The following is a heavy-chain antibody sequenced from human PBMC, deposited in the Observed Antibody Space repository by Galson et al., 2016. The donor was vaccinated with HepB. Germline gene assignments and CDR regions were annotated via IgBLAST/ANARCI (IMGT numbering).Heavy chain of an antibody. CDR3: ARIRRGGPFDM. D-gene: IGHD3-10*01. CDR2: ISNTGRSV. CDR1: GLPFNTYE. V-gene: IGHV3-48*03. Sequence: SLRLSCAAAGLPFNTYEMNWVRQAPGKGLEWISYISNTGRSVYYADSVEGRFTISRDNAKNSLNLQMNSLRAEDTGVYYCARIRRGGPFDMWGQGTTVTVSS. J-gene: IGHJ3*02.